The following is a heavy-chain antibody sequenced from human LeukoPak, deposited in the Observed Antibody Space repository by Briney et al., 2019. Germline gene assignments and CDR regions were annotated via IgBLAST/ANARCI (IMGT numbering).Heavy chain of an antibody. V-gene: IGHV3-48*02. Sequence: PGGSLRLSCAASGFVFSRYGMNWVRQAPGKGLEWISYISISSNAIYYADSVEGRFTISRDNAKNSLYLQMNSLRDEDTAVYYCARGVAVVPATHYYFDYWGQGSLVTVSS. D-gene: IGHD2-2*01. CDR1: GFVFSRYG. CDR3: ARGVAVVPATHYYFDY. J-gene: IGHJ4*02. CDR2: ISISSNAI.